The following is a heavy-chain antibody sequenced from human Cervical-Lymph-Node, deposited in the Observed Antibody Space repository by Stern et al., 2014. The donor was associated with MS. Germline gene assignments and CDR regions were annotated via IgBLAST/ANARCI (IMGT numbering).Heavy chain of an antibody. Sequence: QVTLKESGPTLVKPTQTLTLTCSFSGFSLTTPGLGVGWVRQPPGQALEWLAIIYWDDDKRYSPSLKNRLTITKDTSKNQVVLTMTKMDVVDTATYYCAHTEESYGLWSGYSVWGQGTLVTVSS. D-gene: IGHD3-3*01. V-gene: IGHV2-5*02. J-gene: IGHJ4*02. CDR3: AHTEESYGLWSGYSV. CDR1: GFSLTTPGLG. CDR2: IYWDDDK.